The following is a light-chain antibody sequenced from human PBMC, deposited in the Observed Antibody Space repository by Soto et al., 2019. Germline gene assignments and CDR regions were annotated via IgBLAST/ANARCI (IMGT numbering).Light chain of an antibody. CDR1: QSVSGW. Sequence: DIQMTQSPSTLSAYVGDRVTITCRASQSVSGWLAWYQQKPGEAPKLLIYDASALPRGVPSRFSGSGSGTKFTLTISSLQPDDFATYYCQHYNSYSEAFGQGTKVDIK. CDR3: QHYNSYSEA. J-gene: IGKJ1*01. CDR2: DAS. V-gene: IGKV1-5*01.